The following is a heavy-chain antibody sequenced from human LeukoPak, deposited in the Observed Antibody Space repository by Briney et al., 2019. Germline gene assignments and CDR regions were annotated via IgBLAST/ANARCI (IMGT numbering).Heavy chain of an antibody. CDR1: GFTFSSYS. Sequence: TGGSLRLSCAASGFTFSSYSMNWVRQAPGKGLEWVSSISGSSSYIYYADSVKGRFTISRDDSRNTLYLQMNSLRGDDTAVYYCAKDVGKWESLHFFDYWGQGTLVTVSS. CDR2: ISGSSSYI. J-gene: IGHJ4*02. CDR3: AKDVGKWESLHFFDY. D-gene: IGHD1-26*01. V-gene: IGHV3-21*04.